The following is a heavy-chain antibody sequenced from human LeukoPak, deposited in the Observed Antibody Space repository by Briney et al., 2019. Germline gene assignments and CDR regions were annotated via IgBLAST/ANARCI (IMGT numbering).Heavy chain of an antibody. CDR1: GFTFSSYA. J-gene: IGHJ4*02. CDR3: ATTLNTSRYSGSYGRFDY. V-gene: IGHV4-34*08. D-gene: IGHD1-26*01. Sequence: GSLRLSCAASGFTFSSYAMHWVRQAPGKGLEWIGEINHSGSTNYNPSLKSRVTISVDTSKNQFSLKLSSVTAADTAVYYCATTLNTSRYSGSYGRFDYWGQGTLVTVSS. CDR2: INHSGST.